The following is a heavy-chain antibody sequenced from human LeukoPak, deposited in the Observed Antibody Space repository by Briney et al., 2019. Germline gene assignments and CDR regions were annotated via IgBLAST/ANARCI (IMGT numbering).Heavy chain of an antibody. V-gene: IGHV4-59*01. CDR2: IYYSGST. CDR1: GGSISSYY. Sequence: SETLSLTCTVSGGSISSYYWSWIRQPPGKGLEWIGYIYYSGSTNYNPSLKSRVTISVDTSKNQFSLKLSSVTAADTAVYYCARDLGCSSTSCSSRGAFDIWGQGTMVTVSS. CDR3: ARDLGCSSTSCSSRGAFDI. D-gene: IGHD2-2*01. J-gene: IGHJ3*02.